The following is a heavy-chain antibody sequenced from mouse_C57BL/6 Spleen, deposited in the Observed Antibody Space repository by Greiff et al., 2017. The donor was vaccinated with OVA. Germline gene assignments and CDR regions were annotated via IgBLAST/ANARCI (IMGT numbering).Heavy chain of an antibody. J-gene: IGHJ4*01. Sequence: EVQRVESGGGLVKPGGSLKLSCAASGFTFSDYGMHWVRQAPEKGLEWVAYISSGSSSTYYADTVKGRFTISRDNAKNTLFLQLTSLRSEDTAMYYCSAPGSPHYYAMGYWGQGTSVTVSS. D-gene: IGHD1-1*01. CDR1: GFTFSDYG. CDR2: ISSGSSST. CDR3: SAPGSPHYYAMGY. V-gene: IGHV5-17*01.